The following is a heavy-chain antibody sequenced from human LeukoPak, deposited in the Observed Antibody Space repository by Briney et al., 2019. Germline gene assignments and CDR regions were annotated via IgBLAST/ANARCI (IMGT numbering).Heavy chain of an antibody. J-gene: IGHJ4*02. Sequence: SVKVSCKASGGTFSSYATSWVRQAPGQGLEWMGGIIPIFGTANYAQKFQGRVTITADESTSTAYMELSSLRSEDTAVYYCARESAIYDHYFDYWGQGTLVTVSS. CDR3: ARESAIYDHYFDY. CDR1: GGTFSSYA. CDR2: IIPIFGTA. V-gene: IGHV1-69*13. D-gene: IGHD5/OR15-5a*01.